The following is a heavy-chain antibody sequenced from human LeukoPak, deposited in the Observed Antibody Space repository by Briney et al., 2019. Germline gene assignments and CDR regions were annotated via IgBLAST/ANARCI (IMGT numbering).Heavy chain of an antibody. Sequence: GESLKISCRVSGYAFASYWIGWVRQVPGKGLEWMGIIYPDDSDTKYSPSFQGQVTFSADESTNTAYLQWSSLKASDTAMYYCARFEVNHEDSSSFYYFDYWGQGTLVTVSS. D-gene: IGHD3-22*01. J-gene: IGHJ4*02. CDR3: ARFEVNHEDSSSFYYFDY. V-gene: IGHV5-51*01. CDR1: GYAFASYW. CDR2: IYPDDSDT.